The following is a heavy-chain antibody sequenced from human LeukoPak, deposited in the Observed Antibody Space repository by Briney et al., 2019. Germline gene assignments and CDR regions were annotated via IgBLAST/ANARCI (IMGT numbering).Heavy chain of an antibody. CDR2: ISYDGSNK. J-gene: IGHJ3*02. CDR3: ARGPSSDYGDYVFGAFDI. CDR1: GFIFSGYA. Sequence: PGGSLTLSCAASGFIFSGYAMHWVRQAPGKGLEWVAVISYDGSNKYYADSVKGRFTISRDNSKNTLYLQMNSLRAEDTAVYYCARGPSSDYGDYVFGAFDIWGQGTMVTVSS. V-gene: IGHV3-30-3*01. D-gene: IGHD4-17*01.